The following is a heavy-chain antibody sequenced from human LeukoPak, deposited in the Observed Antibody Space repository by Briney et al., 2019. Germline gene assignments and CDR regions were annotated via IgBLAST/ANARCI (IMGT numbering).Heavy chain of an antibody. J-gene: IGHJ4*02. D-gene: IGHD2-15*01. Sequence: PGGSLRLSCAASGFTFSDYYMSWIRQAPGKGLEWVSYISSSGSTIYYADSLKGRFTISRDNSKNTLYLQMNNLRAEDTAVYYCAKGGCRGTCNPLAYWGQGALVTVSP. CDR1: GFTFSDYY. CDR3: AKGGCRGTCNPLAY. V-gene: IGHV3-11*01. CDR2: ISSSGSTI.